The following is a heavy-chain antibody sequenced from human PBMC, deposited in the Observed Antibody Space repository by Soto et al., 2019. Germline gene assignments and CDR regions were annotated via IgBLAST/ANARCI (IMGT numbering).Heavy chain of an antibody. V-gene: IGHV4-39*01. D-gene: IGHD6-13*01. J-gene: IGHJ6*02. CDR1: GGSITSSFY. CDR3: RSSSRYSTDV. Sequence: QLQLQESGPGLVKPSETLSLSCTVSGGSITSSFYWGWIRQPPGKGLEWIGSIYGTGNTYYNPSLNGRVTISAHTSKNQFSLNLISVTAADTAVYYCRSSSRYSTDVWGQGATVTVSS. CDR2: IYGTGNT.